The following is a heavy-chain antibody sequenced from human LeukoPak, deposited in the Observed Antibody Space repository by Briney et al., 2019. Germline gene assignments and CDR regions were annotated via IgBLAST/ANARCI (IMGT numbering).Heavy chain of an antibody. J-gene: IGHJ4*02. D-gene: IGHD6-19*01. Sequence: GGSLRLSCAASGFTFSSYAMSWVRQAPGKGLEWVANIKYDETERSYEGSVRGRVTISRDNARNSLSLQMNNLRAEDTAVYYCGRYLNSGPLDYWGQGIQATVSS. V-gene: IGHV3-7*01. CDR1: GFTFSSYA. CDR2: IKYDETER. CDR3: GRYLNSGPLDY.